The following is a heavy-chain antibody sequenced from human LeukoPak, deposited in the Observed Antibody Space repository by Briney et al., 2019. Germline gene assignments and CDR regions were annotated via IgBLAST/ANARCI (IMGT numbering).Heavy chain of an antibody. CDR2: ISGSGALS. Sequence: PGGSLRLSCAASGFTFSSYAMSWVRQAPEKGLEWVSDISGSGALSYYADSVKGRFTISRDNSKNTLYLQMNSLRAEDTAVYYCAKEGGYCSSTSCGAFDIWGQGTMVTVSS. CDR3: AKEGGYCSSTSCGAFDI. V-gene: IGHV3-23*01. D-gene: IGHD2-2*01. CDR1: GFTFSSYA. J-gene: IGHJ3*02.